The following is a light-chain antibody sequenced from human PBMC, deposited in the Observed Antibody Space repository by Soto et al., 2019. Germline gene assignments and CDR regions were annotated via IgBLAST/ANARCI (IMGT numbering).Light chain of an antibody. Sequence: EIVMTQSPATLSVSPGERATLYCRASQSVSSNLAWYQQNPGQAPRLLIYGASTRATGIPARFSGIRSATDFTLTISSLQSEDFALYYCQQYNNWPPTFGQGTRLEIK. J-gene: IGKJ5*01. V-gene: IGKV3-15*01. CDR2: GAS. CDR1: QSVSSN. CDR3: QQYNNWPPT.